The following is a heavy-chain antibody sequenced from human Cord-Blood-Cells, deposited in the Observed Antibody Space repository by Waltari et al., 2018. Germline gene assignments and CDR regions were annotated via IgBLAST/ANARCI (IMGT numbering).Heavy chain of an antibody. CDR2: ISSSSSYI. V-gene: IGHV3-21*01. CDR3: ARNDDFWSGYDY. J-gene: IGHJ4*02. D-gene: IGHD3-3*01. Sequence: EVQLVESGGGLVKPGGSLRLSCAASGFTFSSYSMNWVRQAPGKGLEGVSSISSSSSYIYYADSVKGRFTISRDNAKNSLYLQMNSLRAEDTAVYYCARNDDFWSGYDYWGQGTLVTVSS. CDR1: GFTFSSYS.